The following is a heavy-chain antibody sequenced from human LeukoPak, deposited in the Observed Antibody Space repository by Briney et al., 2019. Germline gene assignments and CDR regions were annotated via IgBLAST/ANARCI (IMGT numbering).Heavy chain of an antibody. CDR2: INAGNGNT. CDR3: ARDRVSSSWYEPRGVDY. D-gene: IGHD6-13*01. CDR1: GYTFTSYA. J-gene: IGHJ4*02. Sequence: ASVKVSCKASGYTFTSYAMHWVRQAPGQRLEWMGWINAGNGNTKYSQKFQGRVTITRDTSASTAYMELSSLRSEDTAVYYCARDRVSSSWYEPRGVDYWGQGTLVTVSS. V-gene: IGHV1-3*01.